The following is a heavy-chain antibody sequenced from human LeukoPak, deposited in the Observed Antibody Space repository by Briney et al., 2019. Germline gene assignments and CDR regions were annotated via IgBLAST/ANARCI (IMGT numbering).Heavy chain of an antibody. CDR3: ERDRGRAPFDP. D-gene: IGHD3-10*01. Sequence: ASVKVSCKASGYTFITNGISWVRQAPGQGLEWMGWISAYNGNTNYAQKLQGRVTMTTDTSTSTAYMDMRSVRADATALYDCERDRGRAPFDPWGQGTLVTVSA. V-gene: IGHV1-18*01. CDR1: GYTFITNG. CDR2: ISAYNGNT. J-gene: IGHJ5*02.